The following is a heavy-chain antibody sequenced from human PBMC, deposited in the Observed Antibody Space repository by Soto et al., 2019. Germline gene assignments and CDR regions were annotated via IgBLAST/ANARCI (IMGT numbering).Heavy chain of an antibody. CDR2: ISGSGGST. Sequence: GGSLRLSCAASGFTFGTYALSWVRQAPGKGLEWVSTISGSGGSTYYADSVKGRFTISRDNSKNTLYLQMSSLRAEDTAIYYCAKDLWSDIAMDVWGQGTTVTVSS. CDR3: AKDLWSDIAMDV. V-gene: IGHV3-23*01. D-gene: IGHD3-3*01. CDR1: GFTFGTYA. J-gene: IGHJ6*02.